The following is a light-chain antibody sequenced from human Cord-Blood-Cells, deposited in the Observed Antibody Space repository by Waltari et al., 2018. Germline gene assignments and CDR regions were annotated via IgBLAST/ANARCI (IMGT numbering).Light chain of an antibody. V-gene: IGLV2-14*01. CDR3: SSYTSSSTLV. J-gene: IGLJ2*01. CDR1: SSAVGGYNY. CDR2: DVS. Sequence: QSALTQPASVSGSPGQSIPISCTGTSSAVGGYNYVSWYQQPPGNAPKLLIYDVSNRPSGVSNRFSGSKSGNTASLTISGLQAEDEADYYCSSYTSSSTLVFGGGTKLTVL.